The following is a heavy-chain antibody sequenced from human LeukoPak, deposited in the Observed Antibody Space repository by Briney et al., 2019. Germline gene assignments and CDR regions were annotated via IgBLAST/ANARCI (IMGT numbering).Heavy chain of an antibody. CDR2: IKEDGSEK. J-gene: IGHJ4*02. V-gene: IGHV3-7*01. Sequence: GGSLSLSCAASGFTFSNYWMSWVRQAPGKGLEWVANIKEDGSEKYYVDSVKGRFAISRDNARNSLYLQMNSLRAEDTAVYYCASGRQLGYWGQGTMVTVSS. CDR3: ASGRQLGY. CDR1: GFTFSNYW. D-gene: IGHD6-13*01.